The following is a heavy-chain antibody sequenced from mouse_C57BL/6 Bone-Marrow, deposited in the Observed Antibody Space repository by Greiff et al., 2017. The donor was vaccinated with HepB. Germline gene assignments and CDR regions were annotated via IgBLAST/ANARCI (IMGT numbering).Heavy chain of an antibody. D-gene: IGHD1-1*01. V-gene: IGHV1-80*01. J-gene: IGHJ1*03. CDR1: GYAFSSYW. CDR3: ARGPYYYGSSYWYFDV. Sequence: QVQPQQSGAELVKPGASVKISCKASGYAFSSYWMNWVKQRPGKGLEWIGQIYPGDGDTNYNGKFKGKATLTADKSSSTAYMQLSSLTSEDSAVYFCARGPYYYGSSYWYFDVWGTGTTVTVSS. CDR2: IYPGDGDT.